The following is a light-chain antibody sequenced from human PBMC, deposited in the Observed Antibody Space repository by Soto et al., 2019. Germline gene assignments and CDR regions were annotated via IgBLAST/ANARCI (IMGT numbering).Light chain of an antibody. J-gene: IGKJ1*01. CDR3: QQYGSAPPWT. CDR2: GAS. CDR1: QSVSTSY. V-gene: IGKV3-20*01. Sequence: EIVLTQSPGTLSLSPGERATLSCRASQSVSTSYLAWYQQKPGQAPRLLIYGASSRPTGIPDRFSGSGSGRDFTLTISRLEPEDFAVYYCQQYGSAPPWTFGQGTKVELK.